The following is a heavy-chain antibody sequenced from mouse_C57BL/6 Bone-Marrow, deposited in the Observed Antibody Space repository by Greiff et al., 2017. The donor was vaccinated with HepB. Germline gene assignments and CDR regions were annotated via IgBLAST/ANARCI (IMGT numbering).Heavy chain of an antibody. CDR1: GYSFTGYY. CDR2: INPSTGGT. J-gene: IGHJ1*03. CDR3: ARRGYYGADFDV. V-gene: IGHV1-42*01. Sequence: EVQLQQSGPELVKPGASVKISCKASGYSFTGYYMNWVKQSPEKSLEWIGEINPSTGGTTYNQKFKAKATLTVDKSSSTAYMQLKSLTSEDSAVYYCARRGYYGADFDVWGTGTTVTVSS. D-gene: IGHD1-1*01.